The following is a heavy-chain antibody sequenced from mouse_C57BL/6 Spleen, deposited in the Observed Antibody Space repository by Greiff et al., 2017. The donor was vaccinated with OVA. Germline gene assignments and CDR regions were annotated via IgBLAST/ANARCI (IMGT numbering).Heavy chain of an antibody. Sequence: QVQLKQPGAELVRPGSSVTLSCKASGYTFTSYWMHWVKQRPIQGLEWIGDIDPSDCATHYNQKFKDKATLTVAQSSSPAYMQFSSLTSEDSTVYYCAKGDDYDDWFAYWGQGTLVTVSA. CDR2: IDPSDCAT. CDR3: AKGDDYDDWFAY. CDR1: GYTFTSYW. V-gene: IGHV1-52*01. J-gene: IGHJ3*01. D-gene: IGHD2-4*01.